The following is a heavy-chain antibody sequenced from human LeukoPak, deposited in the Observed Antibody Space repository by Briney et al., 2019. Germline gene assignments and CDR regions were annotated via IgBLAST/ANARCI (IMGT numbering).Heavy chain of an antibody. CDR3: ARATVEDAFDI. Sequence: PSETLSLTCTVSGGSISSGDYYWSWIRQPPGKGLEWIGYIYYSGITYYNPSLKSRVTISVDTSKNQFSLKLSSVTAADTAVYYCARATVEDAFDIWGQGTMVTVSS. J-gene: IGHJ3*02. D-gene: IGHD4-23*01. CDR1: GGSISSGDYY. V-gene: IGHV4-30-4*01. CDR2: IYYSGIT.